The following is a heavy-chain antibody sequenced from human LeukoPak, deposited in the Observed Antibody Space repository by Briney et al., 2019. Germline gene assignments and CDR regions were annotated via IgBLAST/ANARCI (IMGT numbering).Heavy chain of an antibody. D-gene: IGHD2-2*01. J-gene: IGHJ4*02. V-gene: IGHV3-23*01. Sequence: SGGSLRLSCAASGFTLSSYAMSWVRQAPGKGLEWVSAISGSGGSTYYADSVKGRFTISRDNSKNTLYLQMNSLRAEDTAVYYCAKPRGLRVVPATTYFDYWGQGTLVTVSS. CDR3: AKPRGLRVVPATTYFDY. CDR1: GFTLSSYA. CDR2: ISGSGGST.